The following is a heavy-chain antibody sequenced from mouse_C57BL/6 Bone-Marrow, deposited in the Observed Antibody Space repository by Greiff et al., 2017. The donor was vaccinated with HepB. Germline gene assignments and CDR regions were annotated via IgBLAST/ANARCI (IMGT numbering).Heavy chain of an antibody. J-gene: IGHJ4*01. CDR3: AREAIIYYGNGYAMDY. CDR2: ILPGSGST. D-gene: IGHD2-1*01. V-gene: IGHV1-9*01. Sequence: VQLQQSGAELMKPGASVKLSCKATGYTFTGYWIEWVKQRPGHGLEWIGEILPGSGSTNYNEKFKGKATFTADTSSNTAYMQLSSLTTEDSAIYYCAREAIIYYGNGYAMDYWGQGTSVTVSS. CDR1: GYTFTGYW.